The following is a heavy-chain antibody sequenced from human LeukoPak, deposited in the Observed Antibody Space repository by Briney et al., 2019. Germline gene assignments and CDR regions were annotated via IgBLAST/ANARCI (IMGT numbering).Heavy chain of an antibody. CDR3: ARQYFGVWGSYAPYYCDY. Sequence: SETLSLTCTVSGGSISSSSYYWGWIRQPPGKGLEWIGSIYYSGSTYYNPSLKSRVTISVDTSKNQFSLKLSSVTAADRAVYYCARQYFGVWGSYAPYYCDYWGQGTLVTVSS. J-gene: IGHJ4*02. D-gene: IGHD3-16*01. CDR2: IYYSGST. V-gene: IGHV4-39*01. CDR1: GGSISSSSYY.